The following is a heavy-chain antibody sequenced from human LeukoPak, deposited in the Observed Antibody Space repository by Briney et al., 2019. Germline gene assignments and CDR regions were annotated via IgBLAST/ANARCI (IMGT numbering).Heavy chain of an antibody. Sequence: GGSLTLSCAVWGFIVSCYWVTWLRQATGKGLEWVANIQQDGSQKHYVDSEKGRFTISRDNAENSLFLQMNRLRVEDTAVYYCAREWQGGIAAAGTRIEGDYWGQGTLVAVSS. D-gene: IGHD6-13*01. CDR1: GFIVSCYW. CDR3: AREWQGGIAAAGTRIEGDY. CDR2: IQQDGSQK. V-gene: IGHV3-7*01. J-gene: IGHJ4*02.